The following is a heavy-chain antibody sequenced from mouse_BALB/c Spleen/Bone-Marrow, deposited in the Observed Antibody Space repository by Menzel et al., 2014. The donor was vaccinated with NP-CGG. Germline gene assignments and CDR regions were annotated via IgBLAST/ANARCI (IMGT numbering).Heavy chain of an antibody. J-gene: IGHJ4*01. Sequence: VQRVESGPELAKPGASVKMSCKASGYTFTDYVISWVKQRTGQGLEWTGEIYPGSGSTYYNEKFKGKATLTADKSSNTAYMQLSSLTSEDSAVYFCASRGEVRRHYYAMDYWGQGTSVTVSS. CDR2: IYPGSGST. V-gene: IGHV1-81*01. D-gene: IGHD2-14*01. CDR3: ASRGEVRRHYYAMDY. CDR1: GYTFTDYV.